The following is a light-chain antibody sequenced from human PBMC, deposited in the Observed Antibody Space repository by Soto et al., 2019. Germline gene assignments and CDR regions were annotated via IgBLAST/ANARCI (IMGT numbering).Light chain of an antibody. Sequence: EIVLTQSPGTLSSSPGERVTISCRASQSVSNSYLAWYQQKPGHTPTLLIYGASSRPTGIPDRFSGGVSGTEFTLTISRLEPEDFATYYCQQYGTSPWTFGQGTKVEIK. CDR3: QQYGTSPWT. CDR1: QSVSNSY. V-gene: IGKV3-20*01. J-gene: IGKJ1*01. CDR2: GAS.